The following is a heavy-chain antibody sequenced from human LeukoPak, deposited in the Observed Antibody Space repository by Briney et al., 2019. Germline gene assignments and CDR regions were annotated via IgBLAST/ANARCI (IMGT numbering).Heavy chain of an antibody. CDR3: ARPPDTYCGGDCYPDY. Sequence: GGSLRLSCAASGFTSSSYGMHWVRQAPGKGLEWVAFIRYDGSNKYYADSVKGRFTISRDNAKNSLYLQMNSLRAEDTAVYYCARPPDTYCGGDCYPDYWGQGTLVTVSS. CDR2: IRYDGSNK. V-gene: IGHV3-30*02. CDR1: GFTSSSYG. J-gene: IGHJ4*02. D-gene: IGHD2-21*02.